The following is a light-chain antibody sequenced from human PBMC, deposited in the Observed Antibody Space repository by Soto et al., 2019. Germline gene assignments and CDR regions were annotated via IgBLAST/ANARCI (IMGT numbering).Light chain of an antibody. CDR2: CSS. J-gene: IGKJ1*01. CDR3: QQYGSPXTWT. Sequence: EIVLTQSPGTLSLSPGERATLSCRASQSVSNNYLAWYQQKPGQAPRLLIYCSSNRATGIPDRFSGSGSGTEFTITISRMEPEDFAVFYCQQYGSPXTWTSGQGTKV. V-gene: IGKV3-20*01. CDR1: QSVSNNY.